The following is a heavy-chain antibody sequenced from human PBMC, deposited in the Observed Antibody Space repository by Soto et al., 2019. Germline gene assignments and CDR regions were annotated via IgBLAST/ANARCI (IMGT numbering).Heavy chain of an antibody. CDR1: GFTFDDYA. D-gene: IGHD3-3*01. J-gene: IGHJ4*02. CDR2: ISWNSGNI. Sequence: EVHLVESGGGLVQPGRSLRLSCAASGFTFDDYAMQWVRQVPGKGLEWVSSISWNSGNIVYADSVKGRFTISRDSANNSLYLQMNSLRTEDTALYYCAKGAVTSIFGYFDYWGQGTLVTVSS. V-gene: IGHV3-9*01. CDR3: AKGAVTSIFGYFDY.